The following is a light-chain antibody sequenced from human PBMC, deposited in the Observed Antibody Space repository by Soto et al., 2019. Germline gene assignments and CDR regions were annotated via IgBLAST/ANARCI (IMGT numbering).Light chain of an antibody. V-gene: IGKV1D-12*01. CDR3: QQVHSFPLS. CDR1: QGISNW. CDR2: TAS. J-gene: IGKJ4*01. Sequence: DIQRTQSPSSVSASVGDRVTITCRASQGISNWLAWYQQKPGKAPNLLIYTASTLESVFPSRFSGSGSGTDFTHTISNLQPEDFATYYCQQVHSFPLSFGGGTKVEIK.